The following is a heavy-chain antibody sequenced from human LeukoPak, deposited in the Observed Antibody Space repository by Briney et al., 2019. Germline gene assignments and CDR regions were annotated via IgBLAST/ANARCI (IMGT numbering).Heavy chain of an antibody. V-gene: IGHV1-69*05. CDR3: ARMVAPPNDAFDI. J-gene: IGHJ3*02. CDR2: IIPIFGTA. CDR1: GGTFSSYA. D-gene: IGHD2-8*01. Sequence: ASVKVSCKASGGTFSSYAISWVRQAPGQGLEWMGRIIPIFGTANYAQKFQGRVTITTDESTSTAYMELSSLRSEDTAVYYCARMVAPPNDAFDIWGQGTMVTVSS.